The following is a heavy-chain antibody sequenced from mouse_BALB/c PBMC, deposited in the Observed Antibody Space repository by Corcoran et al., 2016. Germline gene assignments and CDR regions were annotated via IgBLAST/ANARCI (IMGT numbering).Heavy chain of an antibody. J-gene: IGHJ2*01. D-gene: IGHD1-1*01. CDR2: INHRSPGI. CDR1: GYTFTDYN. Sequence: EVLLQQSGPELVKPGASVKITCKASGYTFTDYNMDWVKQSHGKSLEWIGDINHRSPGIIYNQTFEGRATLTVDKSSSTAYMELRSLTSEDTAVYYCARWGITTFDYWGQGTTVTVSS. CDR3: ARWGITTFDY. V-gene: IGHV1-18*01.